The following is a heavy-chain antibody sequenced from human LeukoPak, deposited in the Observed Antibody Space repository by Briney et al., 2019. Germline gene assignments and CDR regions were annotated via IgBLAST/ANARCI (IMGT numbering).Heavy chain of an antibody. CDR2: INPAGDT. D-gene: IGHD1-20*01. J-gene: IGHJ4*02. Sequence: GGSLRLSCAASGFTFSTYDMHWVRQATGKGLEWVSGINPAGDTYYPGSVKGRFTISREDAKNSFYLQMNSLRAGDTAVYCCAREVTGKGERYFDYWGQGTLVTVSS. CDR1: GFTFSTYD. V-gene: IGHV3-13*04. CDR3: AREVTGKGERYFDY.